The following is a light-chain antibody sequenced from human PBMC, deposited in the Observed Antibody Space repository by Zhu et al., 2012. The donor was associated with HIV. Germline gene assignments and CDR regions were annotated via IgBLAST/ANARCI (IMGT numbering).Light chain of an antibody. CDR3: QQYGGTPQT. V-gene: IGKV3-20*01. J-gene: IGKJ4*01. CDR1: QSVYNNY. Sequence: EIVLTQFPGTLSLSPGERATLSCRASQSVYNNYLAWYQQKPGQAPRPLIYGASSRATGVPDRFSGSASGTDFTLTISRLEPEDFVMYYCQQYGGTPQTFGGGTRVDIK. CDR2: GAS.